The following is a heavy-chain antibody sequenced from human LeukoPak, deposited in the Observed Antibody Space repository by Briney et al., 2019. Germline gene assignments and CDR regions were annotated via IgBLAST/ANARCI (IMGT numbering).Heavy chain of an antibody. CDR2: IYHSGST. D-gene: IGHD1-26*01. CDR1: GGSISSYY. Sequence: SETLSLTCTVSGGSISSYYWSWIRQPPGKGLEWIGYIYHSGSTYYNPSLRSRVTISVDRSKNQFSLKLYSVTAADTAVYFCARGYSGSYEGYYFDYWGQGTLVTVSS. J-gene: IGHJ4*02. V-gene: IGHV4-59*12. CDR3: ARGYSGSYEGYYFDY.